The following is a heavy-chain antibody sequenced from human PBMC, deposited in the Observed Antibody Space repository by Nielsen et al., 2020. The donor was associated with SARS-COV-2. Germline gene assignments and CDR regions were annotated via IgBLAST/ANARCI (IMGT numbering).Heavy chain of an antibody. CDR2: ISGSGGST. CDR3: AKIGGSYWNYYYYGMDV. D-gene: IGHD1-26*01. CDR1: GCTFSSYA. J-gene: IGHJ6*02. V-gene: IGHV3-23*01. Sequence: GGSLRLSCSASGCTFSSYAMSWVRQAPGKGLEWVSAISGSGGSTYYADSVKGRFTISRDNSKNTLYLQMNSLRAEDTAVYYCAKIGGSYWNYYYYGMDVWGQGTTVTVSS.